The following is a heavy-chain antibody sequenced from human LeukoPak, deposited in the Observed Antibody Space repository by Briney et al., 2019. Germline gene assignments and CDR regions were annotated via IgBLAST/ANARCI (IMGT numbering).Heavy chain of an antibody. D-gene: IGHD5-12*01. Sequence: SVTVSCKASGGTFSSYAISWVRQAPGQGLEWMGGIIPIFGTANYAQKFQGRVTITTDESTSTAYMELSSLRSEDTAVYYCARGDYDTYNYYYYYYMDVWGKGTTVTVSS. J-gene: IGHJ6*03. CDR2: IIPIFGTA. V-gene: IGHV1-69*05. CDR1: GGTFSSYA. CDR3: ARGDYDTYNYYYYYYMDV.